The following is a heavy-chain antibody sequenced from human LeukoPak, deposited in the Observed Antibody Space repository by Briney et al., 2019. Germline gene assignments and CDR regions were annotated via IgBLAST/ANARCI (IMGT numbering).Heavy chain of an antibody. J-gene: IGHJ6*03. CDR3: ARTGRGYFYYYYMDV. Sequence: SETLSLTCTVSGGSISSSSYYWGWIRQPPGKGLEWIGTIFYSGGTYYNPSLKSRVTLSVDTSKNQFSLKLNSVTAADTALYYCARTGRGYFYYYYMDVWGKGTTVTISS. CDR2: IFYSGGT. D-gene: IGHD3-10*01. V-gene: IGHV4-39*01. CDR1: GGSISSSSYY.